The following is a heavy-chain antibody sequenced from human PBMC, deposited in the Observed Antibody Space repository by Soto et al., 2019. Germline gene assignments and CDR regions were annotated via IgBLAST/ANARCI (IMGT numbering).Heavy chain of an antibody. D-gene: IGHD3-9*01. CDR2: VYYSGNT. V-gene: IGHV4-59*01. J-gene: IGHJ4*02. CDR1: GGSISNYY. Sequence: SETLSLTCTISGGSISNYYWTWIRQTPGKGLEWIGYVYYSGNTNYNPTLKSRVSISVDMSKNQFSLELSSVTAADTAMYYCARGNVGYYDIVPGYSSGHFDYWGQGTLVTVSS. CDR3: ARGNVGYYDIVPGYSSGHFDY.